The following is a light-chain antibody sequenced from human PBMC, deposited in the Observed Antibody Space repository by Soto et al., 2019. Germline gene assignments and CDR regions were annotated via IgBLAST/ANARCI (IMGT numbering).Light chain of an antibody. CDR3: QHFDSSPT. CDR2: GAS. J-gene: IGKJ4*01. V-gene: IGKV3-20*01. Sequence: EIVLTQSPGTLSLSPGESATLSCRASQTVSRSYFFWYQQKPGQAPRLLIDGASARAPGIPDRFSGSGSGTESILTISRLEPEDFAVYFCQHFDSSPTFGGGTKVEIK. CDR1: QTVSRSY.